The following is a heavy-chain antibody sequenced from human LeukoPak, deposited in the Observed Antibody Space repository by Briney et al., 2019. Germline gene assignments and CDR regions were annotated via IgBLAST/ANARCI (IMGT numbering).Heavy chain of an antibody. V-gene: IGHV3-21*06. D-gene: IGHD2-21*02. J-gene: IGHJ5*02. CDR1: GFPFSTYS. CDR2: ISSTSRYI. CDR3: ATLGPTGGDFTYNWFVP. Sequence: KPGGSLTLPCTASGFPFSTYSMNWVRQAPGKGPEWVTCISSTSRYINYTESVKGRFTISRDNAKNSLYLQMSSLRVEHSAMYYCATLGPTGGDFTYNWFVPWGQGTLVTVSS.